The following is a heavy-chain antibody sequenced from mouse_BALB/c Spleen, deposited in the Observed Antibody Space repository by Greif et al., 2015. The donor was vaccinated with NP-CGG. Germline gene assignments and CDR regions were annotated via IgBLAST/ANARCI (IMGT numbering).Heavy chain of an antibody. CDR1: GYAFTGSN. Sequence: QLQQSGPELVKPGASVEVSCKASGYAFTGSNMYWVKQSHGKSLEWIGYIDPYNGGTTYNQKFKGKATLTVDKSSSTAYMHLNSLTSEDSAVYYCARDKIVGYFDVWGAGTTVTVSS. J-gene: IGHJ1*01. V-gene: IGHV1S135*01. D-gene: IGHD1-1*01. CDR3: ARDKIVGYFDV. CDR2: IDPYNGGT.